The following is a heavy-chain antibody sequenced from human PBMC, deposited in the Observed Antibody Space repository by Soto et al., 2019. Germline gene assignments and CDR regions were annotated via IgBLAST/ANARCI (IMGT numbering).Heavy chain of an antibody. V-gene: IGHV3-30*04. D-gene: IGHD1-1*01. J-gene: IGHJ3*02. Sequence: GGSLILSCAASGFTFSSYAMHWVRQAPGKGLEWVAVISYDGSNKYYADSVKGRFTISRDNSKNTLYLQMNSLRAEDTAVYYCARDPKGISMERRAFDIWGQGTMVTVSS. CDR2: ISYDGSNK. CDR3: ARDPKGISMERRAFDI. CDR1: GFTFSSYA.